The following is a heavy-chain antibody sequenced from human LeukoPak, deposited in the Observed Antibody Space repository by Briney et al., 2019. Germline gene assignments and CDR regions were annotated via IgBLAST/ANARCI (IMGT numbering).Heavy chain of an antibody. CDR1: GFTFSSYG. D-gene: IGHD3-9*01. CDR2: IRYDGSNK. J-gene: IGHJ6*02. CDR3: AKDSNLVPYDILTGYYYYYYGMDV. Sequence: GGSLRLSCAASGFTFSSYGMHWVRQAPGKGLEWVAFIRYDGSNKYYADSVKGRFTISRDNSKNTLYLQMNSLRAEDTAVYYCAKDSNLVPYDILTGYYYYYYGMDVWGQGTTVTVSS. V-gene: IGHV3-30*02.